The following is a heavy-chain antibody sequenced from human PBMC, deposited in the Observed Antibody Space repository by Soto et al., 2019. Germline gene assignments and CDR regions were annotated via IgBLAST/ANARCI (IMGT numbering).Heavy chain of an antibody. CDR3: ARARGPSSGYYPYWFDP. J-gene: IGHJ5*02. CDR1: GGTFSSHA. CDR2: IIPIFGTA. D-gene: IGHD3-22*01. V-gene: IGHV1-69*12. Sequence: QVQLVQSGAEVKKPGSSVKVSCKASGGTFSSHAITWVRQAPGQGLEWMGGIIPIFGTANYAQKFQGRVTITADESTSTASMELSSLRSEDTAVYYCARARGPSSGYYPYWFDPWGQGTLVTVSS.